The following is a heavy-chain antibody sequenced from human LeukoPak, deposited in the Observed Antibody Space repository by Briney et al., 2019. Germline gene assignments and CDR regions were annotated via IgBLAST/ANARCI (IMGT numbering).Heavy chain of an antibody. D-gene: IGHD2-15*01. CDR3: ARAIVVPAGYGMDV. CDR1: GFTFSSYA. Sequence: GGSLRLSCAASGFTFSSYAMHWVRQAPGKGLEWVAVISYDGSNKYYADSVKGRFTISRDNSKNTLYLQMNSLRAEDTAVYYCARAIVVPAGYGMDVWGQGTTVTVSS. J-gene: IGHJ6*02. V-gene: IGHV3-30-3*01. CDR2: ISYDGSNK.